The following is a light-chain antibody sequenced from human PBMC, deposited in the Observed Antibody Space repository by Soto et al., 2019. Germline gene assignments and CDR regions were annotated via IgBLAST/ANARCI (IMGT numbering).Light chain of an antibody. CDR2: ENN. J-gene: IGLJ2*01. CDR3: QSYDSDFVV. V-gene: IGLV6-57*04. CDR1: SGSIANNY. Sequence: NFMLTQPHSVSESPGKTLSISCTSSSGSIANNYVQWYQQRPGSAPTTVIYENNQRLSGVPDRFSGSTDGSSNSASLTISGLQTEDEADYYCQSYDSDFVVFGGGTTVPVL.